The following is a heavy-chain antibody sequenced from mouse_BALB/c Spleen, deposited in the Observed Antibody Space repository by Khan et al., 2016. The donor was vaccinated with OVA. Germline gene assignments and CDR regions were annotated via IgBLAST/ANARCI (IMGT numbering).Heavy chain of an antibody. D-gene: IGHD1-1*01. CDR3: ARSNYYGSGRYAMDY. CDR1: GYTFTSYW. Sequence: DLVKPGASVKLSCKASGYTFTSYWINWIKQRPGQGLEWIGHISPGSGNSYYNEMFKGKATLTVDTSATTAYIQFSSLSSEDSAVYFGARSNYYGSGRYAMDYWGQGASVTVSS. CDR2: ISPGSGNS. J-gene: IGHJ4*01. V-gene: IGHV1S41*01.